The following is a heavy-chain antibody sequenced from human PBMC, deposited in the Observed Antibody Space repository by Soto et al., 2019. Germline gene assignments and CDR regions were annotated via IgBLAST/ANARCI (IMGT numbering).Heavy chain of an antibody. CDR1: GFMFDDYA. V-gene: IGHV3-9*01. CDR2: INWSSGNI. CDR3: ARDIGSAAHGGYYYGMDV. Sequence: EVQLVESGGGLVQPGRSLRLSCAASGFMFDDYAMHWVRQAPGKGLEWVSGINWSSGNINYADSVKGRFTISRDNAKNSLYLQMNSLRAEDTALYYCARDIGSAAHGGYYYGMDVW. J-gene: IGHJ6*01. D-gene: IGHD3-10*01.